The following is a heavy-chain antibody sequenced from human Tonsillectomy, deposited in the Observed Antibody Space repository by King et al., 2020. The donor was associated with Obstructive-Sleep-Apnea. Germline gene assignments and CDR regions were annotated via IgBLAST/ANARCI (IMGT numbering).Heavy chain of an antibody. CDR3: ARLTPDIPAAGRGNWLDP. V-gene: IGHV1-3*01. D-gene: IGHD6-13*01. CDR2: INPGNGDT. CDR1: GYTFTSYA. J-gene: IGHJ5*02. Sequence: QVQLVQSGAEVKKPGASVKVFCKSSGYTFTSYAVHWVRQAPGQRLEWMGWINPGNGDTKYSQKFQGRVILTRDTSASTAYMEVTSLRFEDTAVYYCARLTPDIPAAGRGNWLDPWGQGTRVTV.